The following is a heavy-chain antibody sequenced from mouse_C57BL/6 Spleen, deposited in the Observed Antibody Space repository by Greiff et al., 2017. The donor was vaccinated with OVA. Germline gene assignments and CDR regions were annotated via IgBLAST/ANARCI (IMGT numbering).Heavy chain of an antibody. CDR1: GYTFTNYW. CDR3: ARAYDYDEGYYFDY. Sequence: VKLMESGAELVRPGTSVKMSCKASGYTFTNYWIGWAKQRPGHGLEWIGDIYPGGGYTNYNEKFKGKATLTADKSSSTAYMQFSSLTSEDSAIYYCARAYDYDEGYYFDYWGQGTTLTVSS. J-gene: IGHJ2*01. CDR2: IYPGGGYT. V-gene: IGHV1-63*01. D-gene: IGHD2-4*01.